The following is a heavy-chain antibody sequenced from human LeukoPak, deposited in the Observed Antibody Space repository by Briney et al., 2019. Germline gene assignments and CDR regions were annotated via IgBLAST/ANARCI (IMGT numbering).Heavy chain of an antibody. CDR3: ARRSDDYDSGAYYH. D-gene: IGHD3-22*01. Sequence: ASVKVSCKTSGYTFTSYDLNWVRQATGQGLEWMGWVNPNSGNTGYAQKFQGRVTMTMDPSISTAYMELSSLRSEDTAVYYCARRSDDYDSGAYYHWGQGTLVTVSS. CDR1: GYTFTSYD. J-gene: IGHJ4*02. CDR2: VNPNSGNT. V-gene: IGHV1-8*01.